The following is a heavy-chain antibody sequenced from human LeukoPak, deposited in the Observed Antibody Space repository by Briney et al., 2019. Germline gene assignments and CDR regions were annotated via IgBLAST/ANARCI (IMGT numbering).Heavy chain of an antibody. CDR1: GGSISSYY. V-gene: IGHV4-59*01. Sequence: SETLSLTCTVSGGSISSYYWSWIRQPPGKGLEWIGYIYYSGSTNYNPSLKSRVTISVDTSKNQLSLKLSSVTAADTAVYYCASGRDYYGSGREYNWFDPWGQGTLVTVSS. J-gene: IGHJ5*02. CDR3: ASGRDYYGSGREYNWFDP. D-gene: IGHD3-10*01. CDR2: IYYSGST.